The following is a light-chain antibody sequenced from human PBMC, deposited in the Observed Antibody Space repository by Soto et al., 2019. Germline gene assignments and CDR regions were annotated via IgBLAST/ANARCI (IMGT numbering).Light chain of an antibody. CDR1: QSVSSSS. J-gene: IGKJ1*01. CDR3: QQYGTSPPGT. V-gene: IGKV3-20*01. Sequence: IVLTQSPGTLSLSPGERATLSCRARQSVSSSSLAWYKQKPGQAPRLLIYGESSRATGIPDGFSGSGSGTDFTLTIIRLEPEDFAVYCCQQYGTSPPGTFGQGTKVEIK. CDR2: GES.